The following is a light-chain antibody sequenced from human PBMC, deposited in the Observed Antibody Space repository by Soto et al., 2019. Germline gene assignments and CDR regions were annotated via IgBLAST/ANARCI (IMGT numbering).Light chain of an antibody. CDR2: DVI. V-gene: IGLV2-14*03. CDR3: SSYTSSSTPVV. Sequence: QSALTQPASVSGSPGQSITISCTGTSSDVGGYNFVSWYQHHPDKDPKLMIYDVITRPSGVSYRFSGSKSDNTASLTISGLQAEDEADYYCSSYTSSSTPVVFGGGTEVTVL. J-gene: IGLJ2*01. CDR1: SSDVGGYNF.